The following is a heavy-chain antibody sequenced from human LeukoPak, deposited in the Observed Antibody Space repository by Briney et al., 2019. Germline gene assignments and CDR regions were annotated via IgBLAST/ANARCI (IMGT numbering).Heavy chain of an antibody. J-gene: IGHJ6*02. V-gene: IGHV3-7*03. Sequence: GGSLRLSCTASGFSFSNHYMRWIRQAPGKGLEWVANINEDGSNKWHLGSVKGRFTVSRDNSKNTLYLQMNSLRAEDTAVYYCAKSHWMDVWGQGTMVTVSS. CDR2: INEDGSNK. CDR3: AKSHWMDV. CDR1: GFSFSNHY.